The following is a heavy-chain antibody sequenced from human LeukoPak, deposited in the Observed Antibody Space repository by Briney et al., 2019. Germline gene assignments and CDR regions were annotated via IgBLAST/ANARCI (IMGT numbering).Heavy chain of an antibody. J-gene: IGHJ4*02. CDR1: GLSFSNYA. CDR2: ISGSDGST. CDR3: SKGPHSMYSTSWFDY. Sequence: GGSLRLSCTASGLSFSNYAMSWVRQTPGKGLEWVSTISGSDGSTNCADSVKGRFTISRDNSENTLSLQMNSLRAEDTAIYYCSKGPHSMYSTSWFDYWGQGTLVTVSS. V-gene: IGHV3-23*01. D-gene: IGHD2-2*01.